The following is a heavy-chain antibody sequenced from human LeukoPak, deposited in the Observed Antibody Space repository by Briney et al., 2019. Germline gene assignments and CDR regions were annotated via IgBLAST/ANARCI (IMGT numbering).Heavy chain of an antibody. J-gene: IGHJ4*02. V-gene: IGHV4-59*01. CDR3: ARGIHPVF. Sequence: PSETLSLTCTVSGGSISSSYWSWIRQPPGKGLEWIGCIYNSGSTNYNPSLKSRVTISVDMSKNQFSLKLSSVTAADTAVYYCARGIHPVFWGQGTLVTVSS. CDR2: IYNSGST. CDR1: GGSISSSY.